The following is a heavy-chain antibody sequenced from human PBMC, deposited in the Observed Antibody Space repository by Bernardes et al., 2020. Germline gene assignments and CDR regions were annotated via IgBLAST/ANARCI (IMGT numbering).Heavy chain of an antibody. CDR1: GFTFGTHG. Sequence: GGSLRLPCAASGFTFGTHGMSWVRQAPGKGLVWVSAISGCGETTYYADSVKGRFTVSRDNSKNTLYLRMNSLRAEDTAVYYCARGGYYGSETYFGNYMDVWGKGTTVTVSS. CDR2: ISGCGETT. V-gene: IGHV3-23*01. CDR3: ARGGYYGSETYFGNYMDV. D-gene: IGHD3-10*01. J-gene: IGHJ6*03.